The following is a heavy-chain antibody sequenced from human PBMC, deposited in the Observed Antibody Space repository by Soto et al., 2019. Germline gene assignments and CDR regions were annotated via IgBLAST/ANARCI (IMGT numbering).Heavy chain of an antibody. CDR1: GGSISSGGYY. V-gene: IGHV4-31*03. Sequence: SETLSLTCTVSGGSISSGGYYWSWIRQHPGKGLEWIGYIYYSGSTYYNPSLKSRVTISVDTSKNQFSLKLSSVTAADTAVYYCARATTGTAILYYFDYWGQGTLVTVS. CDR3: ARATTGTAILYYFDY. J-gene: IGHJ4*02. CDR2: IYYSGST. D-gene: IGHD1-1*01.